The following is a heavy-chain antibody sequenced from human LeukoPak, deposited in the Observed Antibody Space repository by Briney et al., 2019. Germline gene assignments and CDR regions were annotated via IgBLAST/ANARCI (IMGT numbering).Heavy chain of an antibody. Sequence: GASVKVSCKASGYTFTSYGISWVRQAPGQGLEWMGWISAYNGNTNYAQKLQGRVTMTTDTSTSTAYMELRSLRSDDTAVYYCTRVRIGGSPYYFDYWGQGTLVTVSS. CDR2: ISAYNGNT. J-gene: IGHJ4*02. CDR1: GYTFTSYG. CDR3: TRVRIGGSPYYFDY. D-gene: IGHD1-26*01. V-gene: IGHV1-18*01.